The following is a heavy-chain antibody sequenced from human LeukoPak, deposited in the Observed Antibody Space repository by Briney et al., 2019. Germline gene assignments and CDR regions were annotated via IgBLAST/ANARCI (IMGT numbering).Heavy chain of an antibody. J-gene: IGHJ4*02. CDR1: GYTFTSYG. V-gene: IGHV1-18*04. D-gene: IGHD2-2*01. CDR3: ARVVEAAARPHALDY. CDR2: IIPYNFNT. Sequence: GASVKVSCKASGYTFTSYGISWVRQAPGQGLEWMGWIIPYNFNTNYAQKLQGRVTMTTDTSTSTAYMELRSLRSDDTAVYYCARVVEAAARPHALDYWGRGTLVTVPS.